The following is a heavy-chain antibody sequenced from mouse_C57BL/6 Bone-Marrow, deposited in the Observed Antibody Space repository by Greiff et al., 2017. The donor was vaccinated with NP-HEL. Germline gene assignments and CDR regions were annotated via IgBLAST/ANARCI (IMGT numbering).Heavy chain of an antibody. CDR3: ATYSYDGDPFGY. D-gene: IGHD2-12*01. CDR2: IHPNSGST. CDR1: GYTFTSYW. Sequence: QVQLQQPGAELVKPGASVKLSCKASGYTFTSYWMHWVKQRPGQGLEWIGMIHPNSGSTNYNEKFKSKATLTVDKSSSTAYMQLSSLTSEDSAVYYCATYSYDGDPFGYGGQGTTLTVSS. J-gene: IGHJ2*01. V-gene: IGHV1-64*01.